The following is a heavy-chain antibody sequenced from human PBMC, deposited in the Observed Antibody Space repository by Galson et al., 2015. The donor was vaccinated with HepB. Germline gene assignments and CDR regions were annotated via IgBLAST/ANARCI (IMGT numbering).Heavy chain of an antibody. J-gene: IGHJ4*02. V-gene: IGHV3-30*03. CDR3: ARVPGIFGVEGAFDY. CDR1: GFTFSSSG. D-gene: IGHD3-3*01. Sequence: SPRLSCAASGFTFSSSGMHWVRQAPGKGLEWVAGISYDGSNKYYADSVKGRFTISRDNSKNTLYLQMNSLRAEDTAVYYCARVPGIFGVEGAFDYWGQGTLVTVSS. CDR2: ISYDGSNK.